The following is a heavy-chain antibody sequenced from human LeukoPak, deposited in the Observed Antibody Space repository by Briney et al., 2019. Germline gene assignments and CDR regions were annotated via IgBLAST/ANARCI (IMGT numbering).Heavy chain of an antibody. Sequence: GGSLRLSCTASGFTFSSYAMTWVRQAPGKGLEWVSSMSSGGTYIYYADSVRGRFTISRDNAKNSLYLVMNSLRAEDMATYFCARDRPTGASRLFVVQWGQGALVTVSS. CDR2: MSSGGTYI. D-gene: IGHD2-15*01. V-gene: IGHV3-21*01. J-gene: IGHJ4*02. CDR3: ARDRPTGASRLFVVQ. CDR1: GFTFSSYA.